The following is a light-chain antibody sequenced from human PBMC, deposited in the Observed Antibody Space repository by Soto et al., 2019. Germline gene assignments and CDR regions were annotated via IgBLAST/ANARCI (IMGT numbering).Light chain of an antibody. CDR3: LQYLNIPRT. CDR2: WAS. V-gene: IGKV4-1*01. CDR1: QSVLYSSNNRNY. Sequence: DIVMTQSPDSLAVSLGERATIDCKSSQSVLYSSNNRNYLAWYQQKPGQPPKLLIYWASTRKSGVPDRFSGSGSGTDFTLTISSLQAEDVAVYYCLQYLNIPRTFGQGTEVEIK. J-gene: IGKJ1*01.